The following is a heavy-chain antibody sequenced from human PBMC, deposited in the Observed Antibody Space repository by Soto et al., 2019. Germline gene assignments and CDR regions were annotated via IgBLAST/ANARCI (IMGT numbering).Heavy chain of an antibody. V-gene: IGHV1-46*01. Sequence: ASVKVSCKASGYTFTSYYMHWVRQAPGQGLEWMGIINPSGGSTSYAQKFQGRVTMTKDTSTSTVYMELSSLRSEDTAVYYCARYPVVTATYYYYYGMDVWGQGTTVTVSS. D-gene: IGHD2-21*02. CDR1: GYTFTSYY. CDR2: INPSGGST. CDR3: ARYPVVTATYYYYYGMDV. J-gene: IGHJ6*02.